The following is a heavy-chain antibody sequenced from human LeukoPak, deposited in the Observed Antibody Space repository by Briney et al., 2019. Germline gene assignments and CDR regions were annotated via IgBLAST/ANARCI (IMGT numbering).Heavy chain of an antibody. J-gene: IGHJ5*02. Sequence: SVKVSCKASGGTFSSYAISWVRQAPGQGLEWMGGIIPIFGTANYAQKFQGRATITKDESTRTVYLELTSLTSDDTAVYYCARDVHGDYGSGWFDPWGQGTLVSVSS. CDR1: GGTFSSYA. V-gene: IGHV1-69*05. CDR3: ARDVHGDYGSGWFDP. CDR2: IIPIFGTA. D-gene: IGHD4-17*01.